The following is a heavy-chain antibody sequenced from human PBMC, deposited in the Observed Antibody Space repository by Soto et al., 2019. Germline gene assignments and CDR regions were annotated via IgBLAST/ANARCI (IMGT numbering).Heavy chain of an antibody. V-gene: IGHV3-33*01. CDR3: ARASNSGPYFDY. Sequence: PXGSLRRSCSASGFTLSSYGMHWVRQAPGKGLDWVAVIWYDGSNKYYADSVKGRFTISRDNSKNTLYLQMNSLRAEDTAVYYCARASNSGPYFDYWGQGSLVTVSS. D-gene: IGHD1-7*01. CDR2: IWYDGSNK. CDR1: GFTLSSYG. J-gene: IGHJ4*02.